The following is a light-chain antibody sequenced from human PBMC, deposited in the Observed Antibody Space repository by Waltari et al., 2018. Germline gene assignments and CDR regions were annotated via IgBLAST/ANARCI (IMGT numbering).Light chain of an antibody. CDR3: QSYDSSLSGSV. CDR2: GNN. CDR1: SSSIGAGYD. J-gene: IGLJ2*01. V-gene: IGLV1-40*01. Sequence: QSVLTQPPSVSGAPGQRVTISCTGSSSSIGAGYDVNWYQQLPGTAPKLLIYGNNHRPSGVPDRFSGSKSVTSASLAITGLQAEDEADYYCQSYDSSLSGSVFGGGTILTVL.